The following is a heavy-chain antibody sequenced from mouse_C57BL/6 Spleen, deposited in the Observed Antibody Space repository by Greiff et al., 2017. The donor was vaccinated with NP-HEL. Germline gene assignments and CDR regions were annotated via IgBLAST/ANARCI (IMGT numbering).Heavy chain of an antibody. CDR1: GYTFTSYW. V-gene: IGHV1-59*01. J-gene: IGHJ3*01. CDR3: ARGYGSSAWFAY. Sequence: VQLQQPGAELVRPGTSVKLSCKASGYTFTSYWMHWVKQRPGQGLEWIGVIDPSDSYTNYNQKFKGKATLTVDTSSSTAYMQLSSLTSEDSAVYYGARGYGSSAWFAYWGQGTLVTVSA. D-gene: IGHD1-1*01. CDR2: IDPSDSYT.